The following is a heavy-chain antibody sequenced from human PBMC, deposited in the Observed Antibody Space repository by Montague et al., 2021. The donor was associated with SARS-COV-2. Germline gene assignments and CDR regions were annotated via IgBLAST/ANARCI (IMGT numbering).Heavy chain of an antibody. CDR3: ASEGFYGSGSYYNPFLHVGY. Sequence: SETLSLTCTVSGGSISSSSYYWVWIRQPPGLGLVWIGCIYDSGSTYYNLSRKIPVSISADTSQDQFTLKLSSVTAADTAVYYCASEGFYGSGSYYNPFLHVGYWGQGTLVTVSS. V-gene: IGHV4-39*01. D-gene: IGHD3-10*01. CDR1: GGSISSSSYY. CDR2: IYDSGST. J-gene: IGHJ4*02.